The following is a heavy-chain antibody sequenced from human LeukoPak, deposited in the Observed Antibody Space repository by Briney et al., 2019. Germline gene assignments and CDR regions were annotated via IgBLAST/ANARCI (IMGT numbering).Heavy chain of an antibody. V-gene: IGHV3-7*01. CDR2: IKPDGSEK. J-gene: IGHJ4*02. CDR3: SLYYDTSGYFL. D-gene: IGHD3-22*01. CDR1: GFTFSSYW. Sequence: PGRSLRLSCAASGFTFSSYWMSWVRQAPGKGLEWVANIKPDGSEKNYVDSVKGRFTISRDNAKNSLYLQMNSLRAEDTAVYYCSLYYDTSGYFLWGQGSLVTVSS.